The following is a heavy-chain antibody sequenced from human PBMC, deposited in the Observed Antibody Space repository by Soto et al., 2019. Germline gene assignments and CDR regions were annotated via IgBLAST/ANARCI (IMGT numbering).Heavy chain of an antibody. CDR3: ARVSEDYDFWSGYYHFDY. D-gene: IGHD3-3*01. CDR1: GCSISSGGYS. Sequence: PSETLSLTCTFSGCSISSGGYSWSWIRQPPGKGLEWIGYIYHSGSTYYNPSLKSRVTISVDTSKNQFSLKLSSVTAADTAVYYCARVSEDYDFWSGYYHFDYWGQGTLVTVSS. J-gene: IGHJ4*02. CDR2: IYHSGST. V-gene: IGHV4-30-2*01.